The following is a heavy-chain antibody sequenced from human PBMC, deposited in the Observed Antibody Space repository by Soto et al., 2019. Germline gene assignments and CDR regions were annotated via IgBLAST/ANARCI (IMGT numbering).Heavy chain of an antibody. CDR3: ARDYLLEWLSDLDY. V-gene: IGHV3-33*01. CDR1: GFTFSSYG. J-gene: IGHJ4*02. Sequence: GGSLRLSCAASGFTFSSYGMHWVRQAPGKGLEWVAVIWYDGSNKYYADSVKGRFTISRDNSKNTLYLQMNSLRAEDTAVYYCARDYLLEWLSDLDYWGQGTLVTVSS. CDR2: IWYDGSNK. D-gene: IGHD3-3*01.